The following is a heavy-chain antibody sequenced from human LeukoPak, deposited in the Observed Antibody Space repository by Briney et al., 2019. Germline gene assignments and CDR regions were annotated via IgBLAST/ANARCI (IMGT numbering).Heavy chain of an antibody. Sequence: PSETLSLTCAVYGGSFSGYYWSWIRQPPGKGLEWIGYIYYSGSTNYNPSLKSRVTISVDTSKNQFSLKLSSVTAADTAVYYCARWYYYDSSGYYYFDYWGQGTLVTVSS. V-gene: IGHV4-59*01. CDR2: IYYSGST. CDR1: GGSFSGYY. CDR3: ARWYYYDSSGYYYFDY. J-gene: IGHJ4*02. D-gene: IGHD3-22*01.